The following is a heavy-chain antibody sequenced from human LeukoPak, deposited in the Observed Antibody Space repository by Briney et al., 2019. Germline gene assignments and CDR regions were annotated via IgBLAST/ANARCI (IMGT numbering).Heavy chain of an antibody. CDR2: IYYSGST. D-gene: IGHD2-2*01. CDR3: ARVGEDIVVVPAAIRGSYYYYYMDD. V-gene: IGHV4-59*08. CDR1: GGSISSYY. J-gene: IGHJ6*03. Sequence: SETLSLTCTDSGGSISSYYWSWIRQPPGKGLEWIGYIYYSGSTNYNPSLKSRVTISVDTSKNQFSLKLSSVTAADTAVYYCARVGEDIVVVPAAIRGSYYYYYMDDWGKGTTVTVSS.